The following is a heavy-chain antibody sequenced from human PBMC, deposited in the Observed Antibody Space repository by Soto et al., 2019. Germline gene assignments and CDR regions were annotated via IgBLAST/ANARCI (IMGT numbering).Heavy chain of an antibody. V-gene: IGHV3-21*01. CDR1: GFTFSSYS. Sequence: EVQLVESGGGLVKPGGSLRLSCAASGFTFSSYSMNWVRQAPGKGLEWVSSISSSSSYIYYADSVKGRFTISRDNAKNPLYRQMNSLRAEDTAVYYCARGVRGLAAHWFDPWGEGTLVTVSS. CDR2: ISSSSSYI. CDR3: ARGVRGLAAHWFDP. J-gene: IGHJ5*02. D-gene: IGHD6-13*01.